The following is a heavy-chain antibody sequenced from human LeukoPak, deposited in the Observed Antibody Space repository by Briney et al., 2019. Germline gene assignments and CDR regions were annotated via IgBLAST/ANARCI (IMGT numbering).Heavy chain of an antibody. J-gene: IGHJ6*02. CDR1: GGSVSSGSYY. CDR3: ARVGDYGDEDV. Sequence: RSSETLSLTCTVSGGSVSSGSYYWSWIRQPPGKGLEWIGEINHSGSTNYNPSLKSRVTISVDTSKNQFSLKLSSVTAADTAVYYCARVGDYGDEDVWGQGTTVTVSS. CDR2: INHSGST. D-gene: IGHD4-17*01. V-gene: IGHV4-39*07.